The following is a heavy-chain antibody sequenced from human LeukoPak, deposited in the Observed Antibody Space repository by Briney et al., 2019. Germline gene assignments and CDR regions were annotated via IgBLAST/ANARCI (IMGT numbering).Heavy chain of an antibody. CDR3: ARDSPESTSCYRD. CDR2: ISYDGSNK. V-gene: IGHV3-30-3*01. CDR1: GFTFSSYA. J-gene: IGHJ4*02. Sequence: GGSLRLSCAASGFTFSSYAMHWVRQAPGKGLEWVAVISYDGSNKYYADSVKGRFTISRDNSKNTLYLQMNSLRAEDTAVYYCARDSPESTSCYRDWGQGTLVTVSS. D-gene: IGHD2-2*02.